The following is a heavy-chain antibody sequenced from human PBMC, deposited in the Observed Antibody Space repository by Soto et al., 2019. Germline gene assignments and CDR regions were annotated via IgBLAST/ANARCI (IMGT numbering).Heavy chain of an antibody. CDR2: IIPIFGTA. V-gene: IGHV1-69*06. J-gene: IGHJ4*02. CDR1: GGTFSSYA. Sequence: SVKVSCKASGGTFSSYAISWVRQAPGQGLEWMGGIIPIFGTANYAQKFRGRVTITADKSTSTAYMELSSLRSEDTAVYYCARGSVGMDSSGWYCDYWGQGTLVTVSS. CDR3: ARGSVGMDSSGWYCDY. D-gene: IGHD6-19*01.